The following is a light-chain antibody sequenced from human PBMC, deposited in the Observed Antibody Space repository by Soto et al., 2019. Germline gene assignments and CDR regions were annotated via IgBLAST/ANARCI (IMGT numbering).Light chain of an antibody. CDR3: QQLQRTPFT. CDR2: DAT. J-gene: IGKJ3*01. CDR1: ESVAMW. V-gene: IGKV1-5*01. Sequence: DLQMTQSPSTLSASVGDRVTVTCRASESVAMWLAWYQQKPGEAPKLLIYDATTLESGVPSRFSGRSSDTEFTLTISGLQPDDFATYYCQQLQRTPFTFGPGTTVDV.